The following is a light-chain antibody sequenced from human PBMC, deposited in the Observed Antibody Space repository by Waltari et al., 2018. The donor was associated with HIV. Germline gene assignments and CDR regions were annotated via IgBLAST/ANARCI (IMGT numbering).Light chain of an antibody. CDR3: QSYDSSLSSYV. J-gene: IGLJ1*01. CDR2: GNN. CDR1: NSNIGAGYD. Sequence: QSVLTQPPSLSGAPGQRVIISCTGSNSNIGAGYDVHWYQQLPGTAPKLLIYGNNNRPSGVPDRFSGSKSGTSASLANTGLQAEDEADYYCQSYDSSLSSYVFGTGTKVTVL. V-gene: IGLV1-40*01.